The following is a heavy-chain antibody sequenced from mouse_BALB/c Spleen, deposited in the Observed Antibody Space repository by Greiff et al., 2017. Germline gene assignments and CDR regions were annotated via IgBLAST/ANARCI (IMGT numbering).Heavy chain of an antibody. CDR1: GFNIKDTY. Sequence: VQLKQSGAELVKPGASVKLSCTASGFNIKDTYMHWVKQRPEQGLEWIGRIDPANGNTKYDPKFQGKATLTVDKSSSTAYMQLNSLTSEDSAVYYCARWPGDAMDYWGQGTSVTVSS. V-gene: IGHV14-3*02. CDR2: IDPANGNT. CDR3: ARWPGDAMDY. J-gene: IGHJ4*01.